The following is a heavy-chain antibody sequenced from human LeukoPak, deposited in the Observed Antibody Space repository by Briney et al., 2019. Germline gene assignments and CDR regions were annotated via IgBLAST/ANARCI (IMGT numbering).Heavy chain of an antibody. CDR1: GFTFSSYE. Sequence: GGSLRLSCAASGFTFSSYEMNWVRQAPGKGLEWVSVIYSGGTPYYADSVKGRFTISRDTYKNTVYLQMNSLRAEDTAVYHCVRGGPFTGAISTPRASDYWGQGLLVTVSS. J-gene: IGHJ4*02. D-gene: IGHD1-7*01. V-gene: IGHV3-66*01. CDR3: VRGGPFTGAISTPRASDY. CDR2: IYSGGTP.